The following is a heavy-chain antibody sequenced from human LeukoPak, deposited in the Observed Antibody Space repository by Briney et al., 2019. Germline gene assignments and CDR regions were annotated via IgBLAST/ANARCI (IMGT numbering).Heavy chain of an antibody. CDR2: FDPEDGET. J-gene: IGHJ4*02. CDR3: ATPRGRLGMPDY. Sequence: ASVKVSCKVSGYTLTELSMHWVRQAPGKGLEWMGGFDPEDGETIYAQKFQGRVTMTEDTSTDTAYMELSSLRSEDTAVYYCATPRGRLGMPDYWGQGTLVTVSS. D-gene: IGHD7-27*01. V-gene: IGHV1-24*01. CDR1: GYTLTELS.